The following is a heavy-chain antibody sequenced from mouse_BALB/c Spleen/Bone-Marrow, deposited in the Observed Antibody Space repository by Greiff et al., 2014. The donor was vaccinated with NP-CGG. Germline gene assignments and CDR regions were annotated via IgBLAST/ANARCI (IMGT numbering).Heavy chain of an antibody. J-gene: IGHJ2*01. D-gene: IGHD2-2*01. CDR1: GYSITSGYY. Sequence: VQLQQSGPGLVKPSQSLSLTCSVTGYSITSGYYWNWIRQFPGNKLEWMGYISYDGSNNYNPSLKNRISITRDASKNQFFLKLNSVTTEDTATYYCARGRIYYGYGFDYWGQGTTLTASS. CDR2: ISYDGSN. CDR3: ARGRIYYGYGFDY. V-gene: IGHV3-6*02.